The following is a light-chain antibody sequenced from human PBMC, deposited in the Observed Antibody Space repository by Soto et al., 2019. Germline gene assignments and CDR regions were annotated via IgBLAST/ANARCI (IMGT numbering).Light chain of an antibody. J-gene: IGLJ3*02. CDR2: ANT. V-gene: IGLV1-40*01. CDR1: SSNIGAGYD. CDR3: QSYDSSLSAWV. Sequence: QPVLTQPPSVSGAPGQRVTISCTGSSSNIGAGYDVHWYQQLPGTSPKLLISANTNRPSEVPDRFSGSKSATSASLAITGLQPEDEADYYCQSYDSSLSAWVFGGGTKLTVL.